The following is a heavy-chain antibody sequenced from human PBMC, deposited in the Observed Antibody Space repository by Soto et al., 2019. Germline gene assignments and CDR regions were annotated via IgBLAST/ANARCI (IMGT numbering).Heavy chain of an antibody. CDR3: ARGFYSYGIFYYYYYYMDV. J-gene: IGHJ6*03. Sequence: SETLSLTCTFSGCSISSYYWSWIRQPPGKGLEWIGYIYYSGSTNYNPSLKSRVTISVDTSKNQFSLKLSSVTAADTAVYYCARGFYSYGIFYYYYYYMDVWGKGTTVTVSS. CDR2: IYYSGST. V-gene: IGHV4-59*01. CDR1: GCSISSYY. D-gene: IGHD5-18*01.